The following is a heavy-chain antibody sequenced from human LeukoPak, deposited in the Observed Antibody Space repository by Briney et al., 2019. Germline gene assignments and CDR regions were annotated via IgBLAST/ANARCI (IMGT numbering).Heavy chain of an antibody. Sequence: ASVKVSCKASGYTFTGYYMHWVRQAPGQGLEWMGRINPNSGGTNYAQKSQGRVTMTRDTSISTAYMELSRLRSEDTAVYYCATAPSYDILTGYYRYWGQGTLVTVSS. D-gene: IGHD3-9*01. CDR3: ATAPSYDILTGYYRY. CDR1: GYTFTGYY. J-gene: IGHJ4*02. CDR2: INPNSGGT. V-gene: IGHV1-2*06.